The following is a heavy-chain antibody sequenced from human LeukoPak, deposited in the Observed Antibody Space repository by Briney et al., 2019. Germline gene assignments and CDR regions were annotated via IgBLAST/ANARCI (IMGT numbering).Heavy chain of an antibody. Sequence: ASVKVSCKASGYTFTSYYMHWVRQAPGQGLEWMGIINPSGGSTSYAQKFQGRVTMTRDTSTSTVYMELSSLRSEDTAVYYCARSTEDIVVVPAAMRNYMDVWGKGTTATISS. D-gene: IGHD2-2*01. CDR1: GYTFTSYY. V-gene: IGHV1-46*01. CDR2: INPSGGST. CDR3: ARSTEDIVVVPAAMRNYMDV. J-gene: IGHJ6*03.